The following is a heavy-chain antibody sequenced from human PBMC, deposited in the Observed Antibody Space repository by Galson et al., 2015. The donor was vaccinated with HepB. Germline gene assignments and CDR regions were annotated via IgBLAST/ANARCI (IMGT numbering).Heavy chain of an antibody. V-gene: IGHV1-3*01. CDR2: INAGNGNT. CDR1: GYTFTSYA. D-gene: IGHD6-25*01. Sequence: SVKVSCKASGYTFTSYAMHWVRQAPGQRLEWMGWINAGNGNTKYSQKFQGRVTITRDTSASTAYMELSSLRSEDTAVYYCARAIAAYYYYYYYMDVWGKGTTVTVSS. J-gene: IGHJ6*03. CDR3: ARAIAAYYYYYYYMDV.